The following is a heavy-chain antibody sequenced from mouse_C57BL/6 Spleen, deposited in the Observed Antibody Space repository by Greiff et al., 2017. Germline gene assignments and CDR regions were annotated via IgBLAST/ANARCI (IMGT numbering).Heavy chain of an antibody. J-gene: IGHJ3*01. CDR1: GFTFSSYA. Sequence: EVQVVESGEGLVKPGGSLKLSCAASGFTFSSYAMSWVRQTPEKRLEWVAYISSGGDYIYYADTVKGRFTISRDNARNTLYLQMSSLKSEDTAMYYCTRASFITTVVATPFAYWGQGTLVTVSA. V-gene: IGHV5-9-1*02. D-gene: IGHD1-1*01. CDR2: ISSGGDYI. CDR3: TRASFITTVVATPFAY.